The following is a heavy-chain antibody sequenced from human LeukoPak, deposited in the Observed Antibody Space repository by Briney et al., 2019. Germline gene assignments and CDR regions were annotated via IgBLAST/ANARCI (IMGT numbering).Heavy chain of an antibody. CDR2: INGDGTST. Sequence: GGSLRLSCAASGFTFSNYWMHWVRQAPGKGLVWVSRINGDGTSTKYADSVKGRFTISRDNARHTLYLQMNSLRAEDTAVYYCARASTTVPNLLDYWGQGTLVTVSS. D-gene: IGHD4-17*01. J-gene: IGHJ4*02. V-gene: IGHV3-74*03. CDR3: ARASTTVPNLLDY. CDR1: GFTFSNYW.